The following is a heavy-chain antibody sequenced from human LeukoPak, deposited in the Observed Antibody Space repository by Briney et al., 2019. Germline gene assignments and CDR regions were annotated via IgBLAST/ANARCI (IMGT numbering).Heavy chain of an antibody. CDR1: GFTFSDYY. V-gene: IGHV3-11*01. CDR2: ISSSGSTI. D-gene: IGHD3-10*01. Sequence: PGGSLRLSCAASGFTFSDYYMSWIRQAPGKGLEWVSYISSSGSTIYYADSVKGRFTISRDNAKNSLYLQMNSLRAEDTAVYYCARRARGGLLWFGEDPFDYWGQGTLVTVSS. CDR3: ARRARGGLLWFGEDPFDY. J-gene: IGHJ4*02.